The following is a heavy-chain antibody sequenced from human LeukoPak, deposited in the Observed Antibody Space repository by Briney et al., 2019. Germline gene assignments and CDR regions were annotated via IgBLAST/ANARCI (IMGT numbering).Heavy chain of an antibody. D-gene: IGHD4-17*01. J-gene: IGHJ4*02. CDR1: GGSFSGYY. Sequence: PSETLSLTCAVYGGSFSGYYWSWIRQPPGKGLEWIGEINHSGSTNYNPSLKSRVTISVDTSKNQFSLKLSSVTAADTAVYYCARGQWYGDYGLDYWGQGTLVTVSS. CDR2: INHSGST. V-gene: IGHV4-34*01. CDR3: ARGQWYGDYGLDY.